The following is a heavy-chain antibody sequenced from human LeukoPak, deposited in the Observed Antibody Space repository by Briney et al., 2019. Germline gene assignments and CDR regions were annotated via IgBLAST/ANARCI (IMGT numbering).Heavy chain of an antibody. CDR2: IIPIFGTA. CDR1: GGTFSSYA. CDR3: ARAGSYGDYLDY. D-gene: IGHD4-17*01. V-gene: IGHV1-69*13. J-gene: IGHJ4*02. Sequence: PVKVSCKASGGTFSSYAISWVRQAPGQGLEWMGGIIPIFGTANYAQKFQGRVTITADESTSTAYMELSSLRSEDTAVYYCARAGSYGDYLDYWGQGTLVTVSS.